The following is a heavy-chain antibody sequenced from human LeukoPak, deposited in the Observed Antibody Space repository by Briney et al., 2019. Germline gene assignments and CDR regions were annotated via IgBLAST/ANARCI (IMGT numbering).Heavy chain of an antibody. D-gene: IGHD4-17*01. V-gene: IGHV3-30*04. CDR1: GSTFSNYA. CDR2: ISYDATNK. J-gene: IGHJ5*02. CDR3: ARDCPTTGNTCFDP. Sequence: GGSLRLSCAASGSTFSNYAMHWVRQAPDKGLEWVAVISYDATNKYYVDSVKGRFLISRDNSKNTLYLQMNSLRAEDTAVYYCARDCPTTGNTCFDPWGQGTLVTVSS.